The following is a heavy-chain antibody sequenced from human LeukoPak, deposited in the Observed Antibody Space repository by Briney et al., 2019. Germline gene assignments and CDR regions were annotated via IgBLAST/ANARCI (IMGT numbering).Heavy chain of an antibody. CDR3: ARQTPETLDY. V-gene: IGHV4-38-2*01. J-gene: IGHJ4*02. Sequence: SETLSLTCAVSGYSISSGYYWGWIRQPPGKGLEWIGSIYHSGSTYYNPSLKSRVTISVDTSKSQFSLKLSSVTAADTAVYYCARQTPETLDYWGQGTLVTVSS. CDR1: GYSISSGYY. CDR2: IYHSGST.